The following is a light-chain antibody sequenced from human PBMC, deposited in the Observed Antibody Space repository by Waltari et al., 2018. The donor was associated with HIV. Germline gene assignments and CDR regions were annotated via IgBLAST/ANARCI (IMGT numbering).Light chain of an antibody. CDR1: QDINPW. V-gene: IGKV1-12*01. J-gene: IGKJ4*01. Sequence: DIQMTQSPSSVSASVGDRVTITCRASQDINPWLAWYQQKPGKAPKRLIYAASSIQGGVPSRFSGSGFGTDFTLTISCLQPEDFATYYCQQGNSFPLTFGGGTKVEV. CDR3: QQGNSFPLT. CDR2: AAS.